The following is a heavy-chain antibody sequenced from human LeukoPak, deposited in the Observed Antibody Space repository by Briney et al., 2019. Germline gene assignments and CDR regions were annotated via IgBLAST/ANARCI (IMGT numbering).Heavy chain of an antibody. J-gene: IGHJ4*02. CDR1: GFTFSSYA. Sequence: GGSLRLSCAASGFTFSSYAMSWVRQAPGKGLEWVSSISSSNSYIYYADSVKGRFTISRDNAKNSLYLQMNSLRAEDTAVYYCARESRLWAPVDYWGQGTLVTVSS. CDR3: ARESRLWAPVDY. CDR2: ISSSNSYI. V-gene: IGHV3-21*01. D-gene: IGHD2-21*01.